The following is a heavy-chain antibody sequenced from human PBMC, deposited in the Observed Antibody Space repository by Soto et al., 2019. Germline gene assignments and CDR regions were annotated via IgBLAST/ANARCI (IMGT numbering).Heavy chain of an antibody. V-gene: IGHV1-69*13. CDR2: IIPIFGTA. J-gene: IGHJ6*02. Sequence: ASVKVSCKASGGTFSSYAISWVRQAPGQGLEWMGGIIPIFGTANYAQKFQGRVTITADESTSTAYMELSSLRSEDTAVYYCARGWVVGATTGYYYYGMDVWGQGTTVTVSS. CDR1: GGTFSSYA. CDR3: ARGWVVGATTGYYYYGMDV. D-gene: IGHD1-26*01.